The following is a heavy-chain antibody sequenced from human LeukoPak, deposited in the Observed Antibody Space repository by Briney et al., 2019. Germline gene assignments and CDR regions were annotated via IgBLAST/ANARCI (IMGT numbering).Heavy chain of an antibody. CDR3: AKGGKWDVTPFDY. Sequence: PGGSLRLSCAASGFNFGAYTINWVRQAPGKGLEWVSCIFSRSESRLYADSVKGRFTISRDNSKNTLYLQVNSLRAEDTAVYYCAKGGKWDVTPFDYWGQGTLVTVSS. D-gene: IGHD1-26*01. V-gene: IGHV3-23*01. CDR2: IFSRSESR. CDR1: GFNFGAYT. J-gene: IGHJ4*02.